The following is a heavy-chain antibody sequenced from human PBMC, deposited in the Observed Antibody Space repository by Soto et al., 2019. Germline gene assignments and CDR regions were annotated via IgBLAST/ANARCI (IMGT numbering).Heavy chain of an antibody. CDR2: ISAYNGNT. V-gene: IGHV1-18*01. D-gene: IGHD3-10*01. J-gene: IGHJ4*02. Sequence: QVQLVQSGAEVKKPGASVKVSCKASGYTFTSYGISWVRQAPGQGLEWMGWISAYNGNTNYAQKLQGRVTMTTDTSTSTAYMELRGLRSDDTAVYYCARDSPPLYYYGSGSYYGDYWGQGTLVTVSS. CDR3: ARDSPPLYYYGSGSYYGDY. CDR1: GYTFTSYG.